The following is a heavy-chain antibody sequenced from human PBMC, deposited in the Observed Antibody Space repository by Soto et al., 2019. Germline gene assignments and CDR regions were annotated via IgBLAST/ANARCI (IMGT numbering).Heavy chain of an antibody. CDR2: INHSGST. CDR3: ARRGATKQFDY. V-gene: IGHV4-34*01. CDR1: GGSFSGYY. Sequence: SETLSLTCAVYGGSFSGYYWSWIRQPPGKELEWIGEINHSGSTNYNPSLKSRVTISVDTSKNQFSLKLSSVTAADTAVYYCARRGATKQFDYWGQGTLVTVSS. D-gene: IGHD5-12*01. J-gene: IGHJ4*02.